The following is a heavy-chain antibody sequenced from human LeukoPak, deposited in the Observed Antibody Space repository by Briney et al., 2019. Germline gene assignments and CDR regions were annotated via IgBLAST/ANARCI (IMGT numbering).Heavy chain of an antibody. J-gene: IGHJ4*02. CDR2: ISGSGGST. D-gene: IGHD3-22*01. Sequence: GGSLRLSCAASGFTFSSYEMNWVRQAPGKGLEWVSGISGSGGSTYYGDSVKGRFTISRDNSKNTLYLQMNSLRAEDTAVYYCAKSQGSGYYRGHIDYWGQGTLVTVSA. CDR3: AKSQGSGYYRGHIDY. CDR1: GFTFSSYE. V-gene: IGHV3-23*01.